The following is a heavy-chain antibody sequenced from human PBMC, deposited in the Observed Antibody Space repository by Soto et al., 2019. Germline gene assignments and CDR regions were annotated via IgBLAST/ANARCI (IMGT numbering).Heavy chain of an antibody. CDR2: IIPILGIA. CDR3: ARGSSGWYYFDY. J-gene: IGHJ4*02. Sequence: ASVKVSCKASGGTFSSYAISWVRQAPGQGLEWMGRIIPILGIANYAQKFQGRVTITADKSTSTAYMELSSLRSEDMAVYYCARGSSGWYYFDYWGQGTLVTVSS. V-gene: IGHV1-69*04. CDR1: GGTFSSYA. D-gene: IGHD6-19*01.